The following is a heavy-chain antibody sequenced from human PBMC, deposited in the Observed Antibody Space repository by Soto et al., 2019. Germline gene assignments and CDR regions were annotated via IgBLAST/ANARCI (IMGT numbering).Heavy chain of an antibody. D-gene: IGHD3-10*01. CDR2: VNPIVGMS. CDR1: GGTFNSYT. V-gene: IGHV1-69*02. CDR3: ATSYGSGSTHFDY. J-gene: IGHJ4*02. Sequence: QVQLVQSGAEVKKPGSSVKVSCTASGGTFNSYTINWVRQARGQGLEWVGRVNPIVGMSNSAQKFQGRVTITADKSTSKAYMDLSSLKSDDTAVYYCATSYGSGSTHFDYWGQGTLVTLSS.